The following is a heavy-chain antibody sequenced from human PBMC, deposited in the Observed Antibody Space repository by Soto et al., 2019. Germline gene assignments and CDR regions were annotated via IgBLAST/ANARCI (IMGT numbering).Heavy chain of an antibody. CDR2: ISAYNGNT. J-gene: IGHJ5*02. CDR1: GYTFTSYG. V-gene: IGHV1-18*01. CDR3: ARDRSDILTGYYSRFDP. Sequence: ASVKVSCKASGYTFTSYGISWVRQAPGQGLEWMGWISAYNGNTNYAQKLQGRVTMTTDTSTSTAYMELRSLRSDDTAVYYCARDRSDILTGYYSRFDPWGQGTLVTVSS. D-gene: IGHD3-9*01.